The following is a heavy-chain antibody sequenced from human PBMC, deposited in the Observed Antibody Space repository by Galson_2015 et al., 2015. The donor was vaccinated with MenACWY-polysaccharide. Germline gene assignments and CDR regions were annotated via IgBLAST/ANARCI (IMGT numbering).Heavy chain of an antibody. CDR2: VWPGDSDA. Sequence: QSGAEVKKPGESLKISCKGSGYSFTRYYLGWVRQMPGKGLEWMGIVWPGDSDARYSPSFQGQVTISVDKSISTAYLQWTSLKASDTAIYYCARRSYHFLDFWGQGTLVTVSS. CDR1: GYSFTRYY. V-gene: IGHV5-51*01. D-gene: IGHD2-2*01. J-gene: IGHJ4*02. CDR3: ARRSYHFLDF.